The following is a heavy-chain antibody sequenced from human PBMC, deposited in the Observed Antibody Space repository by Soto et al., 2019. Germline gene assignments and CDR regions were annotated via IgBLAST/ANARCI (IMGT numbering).Heavy chain of an antibody. CDR3: ARGIEPYYFDY. Sequence: ASLKVSCKASGYTFTSYAMHWVRQAPGQRLEWMGWINAGNGNTKYSQKFQGRVTITRDTSASTAYMELSSLRSEDTAVYYCARGIEPYYFDYWGQGTLVTVSS. D-gene: IGHD1-26*01. CDR1: GYTFTSYA. CDR2: INAGNGNT. V-gene: IGHV1-3*01. J-gene: IGHJ4*02.